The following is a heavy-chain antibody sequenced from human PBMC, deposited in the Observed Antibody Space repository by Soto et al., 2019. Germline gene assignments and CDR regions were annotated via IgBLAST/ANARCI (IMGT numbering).Heavy chain of an antibody. CDR2: ISWNSGSI. CDR1: GFTFDDYA. Sequence: PGGSLRLSCAASGFTFDDYAMHWVRQAPGKGLEWVSGISWNSGSIGYADSVKGRFTISRDNAKNSLYLQMNSLRAEDTALYYYAKDVQWLAPYYYYGMDVWGQGTTVTVSS. CDR3: AKDVQWLAPYYYYGMDV. D-gene: IGHD6-19*01. V-gene: IGHV3-9*01. J-gene: IGHJ6*02.